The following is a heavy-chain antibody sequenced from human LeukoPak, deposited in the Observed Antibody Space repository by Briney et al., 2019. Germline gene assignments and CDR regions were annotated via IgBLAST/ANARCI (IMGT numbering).Heavy chain of an antibody. D-gene: IGHD5-18*01. J-gene: IGHJ4*02. CDR1: GFTFSSSG. V-gene: IGHV3-33*01. Sequence: GGSLRLSCVASGFTFSSSGMHWVRQTPGKGLEGVAVIWYDGSNKYYADSVKGRFSISRDNSKNTLYLQMNSLRAEDTAVYYCGRDNTATVQGVDFWGQGTLVTVSS. CDR3: GRDNTATVQGVDF. CDR2: IWYDGSNK.